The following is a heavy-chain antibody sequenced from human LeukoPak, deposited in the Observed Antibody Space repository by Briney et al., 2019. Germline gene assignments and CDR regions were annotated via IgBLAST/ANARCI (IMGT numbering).Heavy chain of an antibody. CDR3: ARYADFDAFDI. D-gene: IGHD4-17*01. CDR2: IYYSGST. Sequence: SETLSLTCTVSGVSISSGDYYLSWIRQPPGKGLEWIGYIYYSGSTYYNPSLKSRVTISVDTSKNQFSLKLSSVTAADTAVYYCARYADFDAFDIWGQGTMVTVSS. J-gene: IGHJ3*02. CDR1: GVSISSGDYY. V-gene: IGHV4-30-4*01.